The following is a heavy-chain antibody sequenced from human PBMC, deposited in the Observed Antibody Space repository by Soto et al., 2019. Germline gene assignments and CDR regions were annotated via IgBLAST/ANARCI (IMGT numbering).Heavy chain of an antibody. J-gene: IGHJ5*02. CDR2: IYYSGST. CDR3: ARDSEQRTGDYSNYPLNWFDP. Sequence: SETLSLTCTVSGGSISSGGYYWSWIRQHPGKGLEWIGYIYYSGSTYYNPSLKSRVTISVDTSKNQFSLKLSSVTAADTAVYYCARDSEQRTGDYSNYPLNWFDPWGQGTLVTVSS. D-gene: IGHD4-4*01. V-gene: IGHV4-31*03. CDR1: GGSISSGGYY.